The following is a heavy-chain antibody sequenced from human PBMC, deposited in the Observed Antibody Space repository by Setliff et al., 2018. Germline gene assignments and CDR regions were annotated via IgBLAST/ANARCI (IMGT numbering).Heavy chain of an antibody. D-gene: IGHD6-13*01. Sequence: SVKVSCKASGGTFSSYAISWVRQAPGQGLEWMGGIIPIFGTANYAQKFQGRVTITADEPTSTAYMELSSLRSEGTAVYYCARGAAAGPYYYYYYYMDVWGKGTTVTVSS. CDR1: GGTFSSYA. CDR3: ARGAAAGPYYYYYYYMDV. J-gene: IGHJ6*03. V-gene: IGHV1-69*13. CDR2: IIPIFGTA.